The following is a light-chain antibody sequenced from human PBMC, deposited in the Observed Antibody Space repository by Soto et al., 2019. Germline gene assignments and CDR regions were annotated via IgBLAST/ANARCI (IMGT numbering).Light chain of an antibody. Sequence: QSVLTQPASVSGSPGQSITLSCTGTSSDVGGYKYVSWYQQHPGTAPKLMIYDVSNRPSGVSNRFSGSKSGNTASLTISGLQAEDEADYYCSSYTSSGTLVVFGGGTKLTVL. J-gene: IGLJ2*01. V-gene: IGLV2-14*01. CDR2: DVS. CDR3: SSYTSSGTLVV. CDR1: SSDVGGYKY.